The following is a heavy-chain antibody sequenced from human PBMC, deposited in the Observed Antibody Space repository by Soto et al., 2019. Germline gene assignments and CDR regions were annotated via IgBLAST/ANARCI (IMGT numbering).Heavy chain of an antibody. D-gene: IGHD2-2*01. CDR2: VYSSGST. Sequence: PSETLALTCTVSGGSISRHAWNWIRQSPGRGLEWIGYVYSSGSTIYNPSLESRVTISVDTSKNQFSLKLTSLTAADTAIYYCARVPDRWGQGTLVTVSS. V-gene: IGHV4-59*08. J-gene: IGHJ5*02. CDR3: ARVPDR. CDR1: GGSISRHA.